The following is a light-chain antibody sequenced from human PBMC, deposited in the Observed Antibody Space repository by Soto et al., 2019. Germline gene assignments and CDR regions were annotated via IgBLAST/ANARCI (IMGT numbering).Light chain of an antibody. V-gene: IGLV1-44*01. CDR2: SND. Sequence: QSVLTQPPSASGTPGQRVSISCSGRASDIGTNTVNWYQQFPGTAPKLLLHSNDQRPSGVPDRFSGSKSGTSASPAISGLQSEDEADYYCVAWDGSLNGYVFGTGTKLTVL. J-gene: IGLJ1*01. CDR1: ASDIGTNT. CDR3: VAWDGSLNGYV.